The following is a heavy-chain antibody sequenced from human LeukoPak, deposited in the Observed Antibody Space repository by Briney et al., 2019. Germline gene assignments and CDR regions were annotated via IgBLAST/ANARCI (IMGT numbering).Heavy chain of an antibody. CDR3: AKATMIVVVTMVAFDY. CDR2: ISGSGGST. V-gene: IGHV3-23*01. CDR1: GFTFSSYA. Sequence: GGSLRLSCAASGFTFSSYAMSWARQAPGKGLEWVSAISGSGGSTYYADSVKGRFTISRDNSKNTLYLQMNSLRAEDTAVYYCAKATMIVVVTMVAFDYWGQGTLVTVSS. D-gene: IGHD3-22*01. J-gene: IGHJ4*02.